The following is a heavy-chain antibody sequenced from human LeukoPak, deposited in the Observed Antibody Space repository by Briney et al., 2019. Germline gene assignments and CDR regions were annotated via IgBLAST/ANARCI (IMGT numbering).Heavy chain of an antibody. CDR2: INPNSGGT. J-gene: IGHJ3*02. CDR1: GYTFTGYY. Sequence: ASVKVSCKASGYTFTGYYMHWVRQAPGQGLEWMGWINPNSGGTNYAQKLQGRVTMTTDTSTSTAYMELRSLRSDDTAVYYCAREGLYGDYVGDAFDIWGQGTMVTVSS. D-gene: IGHD4-17*01. CDR3: AREGLYGDYVGDAFDI. V-gene: IGHV1-2*02.